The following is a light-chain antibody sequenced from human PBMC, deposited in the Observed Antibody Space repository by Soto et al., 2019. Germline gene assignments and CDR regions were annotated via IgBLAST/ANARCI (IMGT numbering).Light chain of an antibody. J-gene: IGKJ4*01. CDR1: QSISSDY. CDR3: QRYGSSSLS. Sequence: VLTQSPYTLSLSPGERATRSCRASQSISSDYLVWYQQKPGQAPRLLIYGASSRATGIPDRFSGSGSGTDFTLTISRLEPGDFAVYYCQRYGSSSLSVGGGTKVDIK. V-gene: IGKV3-20*01. CDR2: GAS.